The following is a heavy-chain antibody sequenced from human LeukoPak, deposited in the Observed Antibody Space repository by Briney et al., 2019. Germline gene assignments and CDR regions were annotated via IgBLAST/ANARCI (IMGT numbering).Heavy chain of an antibody. V-gene: IGHV1-69*06. D-gene: IGHD6-19*01. CDR1: GGTFSSYA. J-gene: IGHJ4*02. CDR3: ARGGSGWYYFDY. CDR2: IIPIFGTA. Sequence: SVKVSCKASGGTFSSYAISWVRQAPGQGLEWMGGIIPIFGTANYAQKFQGRVAITADKSTSTAYVELSSLRSEDTAVYYCARGGSGWYYFDYWGQGTLVTVSS.